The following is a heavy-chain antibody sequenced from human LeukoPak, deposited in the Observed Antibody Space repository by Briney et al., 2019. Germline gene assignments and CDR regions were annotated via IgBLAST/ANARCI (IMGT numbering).Heavy chain of an antibody. J-gene: IGHJ4*02. D-gene: IGHD5-12*01. V-gene: IGHV4-59*01. CDR3: ARVWMANYFDY. Sequence: PSETLSLTCTVSGGSISSYYWSWIRQPPGKGLEWIGYIYYSGSTNYNPSLKSRVTISVDTSKNQFSLKLSSVTAADTAVYYCARVWMANYFDYWGQGTLVTVSS. CDR2: IYYSGST. CDR1: GGSISSYY.